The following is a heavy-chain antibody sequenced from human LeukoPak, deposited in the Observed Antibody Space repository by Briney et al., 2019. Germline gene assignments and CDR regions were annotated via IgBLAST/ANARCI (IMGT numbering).Heavy chain of an antibody. D-gene: IGHD4-11*01. J-gene: IGHJ4*02. V-gene: IGHV4-59*08. CDR3: ARLSKSSNYYFPY. CDR2: IYYSGSS. Sequence: SETLSLTCTVSGGSISNYYWSWIRQPPGKGLEWIGFIYYSGSSNYNPSLKSRVTISVDTSKNQLSLKLSSVTPADTAVYYCARLSKSSNYYFPYWGQGTLVTVSS. CDR1: GGSISNYY.